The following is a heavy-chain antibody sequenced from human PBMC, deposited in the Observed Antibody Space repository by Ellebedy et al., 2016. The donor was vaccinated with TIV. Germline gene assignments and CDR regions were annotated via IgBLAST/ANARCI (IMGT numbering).Heavy chain of an antibody. CDR3: ARVYFGEPHFDH. V-gene: IGHV4-38-2*01. D-gene: IGHD3-10*01. CDR1: GSSINTHYY. J-gene: IGHJ4*02. Sequence: SETLSLTCSVSGSSINTHYYWGWIRQSPGKGLEWIANKHHTGITYNNPSLESRVTISLDMSKDQFSLRLTSVTVADTAIYFCARVYFGEPHFDHWGQGIRVTVSS. CDR2: KHHTGIT.